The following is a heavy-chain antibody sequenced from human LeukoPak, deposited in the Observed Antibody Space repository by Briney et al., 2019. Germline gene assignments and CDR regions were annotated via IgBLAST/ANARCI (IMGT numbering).Heavy chain of an antibody. CDR3: ARDGRQRVTMDTGALDI. Sequence: SGTLSLTCSVSGGSISGYYWSWIRQPAGKGLEWPGRVYTSGSTNYNPSLKSRVTISMDTSKNQFSLKLSSVTAADTAVYYCARDGRQRVTMDTGALDIWGQGTMVTVSS. V-gene: IGHV4-4*07. CDR1: GGSISGYY. CDR2: VYTSGST. D-gene: IGHD3-10*01. J-gene: IGHJ3*02.